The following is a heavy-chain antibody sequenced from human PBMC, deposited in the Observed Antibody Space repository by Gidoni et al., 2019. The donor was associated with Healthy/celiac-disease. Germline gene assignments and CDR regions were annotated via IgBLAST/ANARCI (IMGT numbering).Heavy chain of an antibody. J-gene: IGHJ5*02. CDR2: IYYSGST. CDR1: GGSFSSGGYY. Sequence: QLLSLTCTVSGGSFSSGGYYWSWIRQHPGKGLEWIGYIYYSGSTYYNPSLKSRVTISVDTSKNQFSLKLSSVTAADTAVYYCARGGIAAAGRVNWFDPWGQGTLVTVSS. D-gene: IGHD6-13*01. CDR3: ARGGIAAAGRVNWFDP. V-gene: IGHV4-31*03.